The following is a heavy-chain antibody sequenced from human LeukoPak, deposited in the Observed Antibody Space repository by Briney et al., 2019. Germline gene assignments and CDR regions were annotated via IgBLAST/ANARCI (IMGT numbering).Heavy chain of an antibody. Sequence: GGSLRLSCAASGFTFSSYAMSWVRQAPGKGLEWVSAITDAVGSTHYADSVKGRFTISSDNSKNTVYLQMNSLRPEDMAVYYCAKEIFSGLLYIDYWGQGTLVTVSS. CDR3: AKEIFSGLLYIDY. V-gene: IGHV3-23*01. CDR2: ITDAVGST. CDR1: GFTFSSYA. D-gene: IGHD5-12*01. J-gene: IGHJ4*02.